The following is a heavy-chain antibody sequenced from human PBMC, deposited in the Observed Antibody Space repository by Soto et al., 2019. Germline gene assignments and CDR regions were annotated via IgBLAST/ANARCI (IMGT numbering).Heavy chain of an antibody. CDR3: ARAACSSTSCYNYYAYGMDV. CDR1: GYTFTTYS. V-gene: IGHV1-3*01. CDR2: IHAGNGNT. D-gene: IGHD2-2*01. J-gene: IGHJ6*02. Sequence: QVQLVQSGPEMKKPGASVKLSCKASGYTFTTYSMHWVRQAPGQRLEWMGWIHAGNGNTEHSQKFQGRVTITRDTSASTAYLELGSLRSEDTAVYYCARAACSSTSCYNYYAYGMDVWGQGTAVTV.